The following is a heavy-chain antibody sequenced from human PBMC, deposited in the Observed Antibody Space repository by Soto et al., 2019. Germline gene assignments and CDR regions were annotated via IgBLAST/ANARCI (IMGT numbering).Heavy chain of an antibody. D-gene: IGHD4-17*01. V-gene: IGHV1-8*01. CDR2: MNPNSGNT. J-gene: IGHJ6*03. Sequence: AXVKVSCKASGYTFTSYDINWVRQATGQGLEWMGWMNPNSGNTGYAQKFQGRVTMTRNTSISTAYMELSSLRSEDTAVYYCASTTVTQVTDYMDVWGKGTTVTVSS. CDR3: ASTTVTQVTDYMDV. CDR1: GYTFTSYD.